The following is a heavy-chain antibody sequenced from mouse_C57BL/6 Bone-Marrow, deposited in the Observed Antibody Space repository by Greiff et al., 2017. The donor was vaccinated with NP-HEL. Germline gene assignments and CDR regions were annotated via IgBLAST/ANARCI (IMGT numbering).Heavy chain of an antibody. CDR1: GFTFTDYY. CDR3: ARRDYDLYYFDY. D-gene: IGHD2-4*01. CDR2: IRNKANGYTT. J-gene: IGHJ2*01. V-gene: IGHV7-3*01. Sequence: EVQGVESGGGLVQPGGSLSLSCAASGFTFTDYYMSWVRQPPGKALEWLGFIRNKANGYTTEYSASVKGRFTISRDNSQSILYLQMNALRAEDSATYYCARRDYDLYYFDYWGQGTTLTVSS.